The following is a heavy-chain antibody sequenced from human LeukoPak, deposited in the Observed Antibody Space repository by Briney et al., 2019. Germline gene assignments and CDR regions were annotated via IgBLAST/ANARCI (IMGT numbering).Heavy chain of an antibody. V-gene: IGHV3-30*18. CDR3: AKGRGYSSAWAFDY. CDR1: GFTFSSYG. D-gene: IGHD6-19*01. Sequence: GGSLRLSCAASGFTFSSYGMHWVRQAPGKGLEWVAVISYDGSNIYYADSVKGRFTISRDNSKNTLYLQMNSLRTEDTAVYYCAKGRGYSSAWAFDYWGRGTLVTVSS. J-gene: IGHJ4*02. CDR2: ISYDGSNI.